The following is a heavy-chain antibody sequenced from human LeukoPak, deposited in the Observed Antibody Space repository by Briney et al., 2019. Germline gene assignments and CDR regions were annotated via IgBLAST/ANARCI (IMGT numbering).Heavy chain of an antibody. CDR1: GFSFSNYW. D-gene: IGHD3-10*02. V-gene: IGHV3-7*01. CDR2: IKYDGGEK. J-gene: IGHJ6*04. Sequence: GGSLRLSCAASGFSFSNYWMSWVRQAPEKGLEWVANIKYDGGEKYYVDSVKGRFAISRDNARNSLYLQMNSLRAEDTAVYYCAELGITMIGGVWGKGTTVTISS. CDR3: AELGITMIGGV.